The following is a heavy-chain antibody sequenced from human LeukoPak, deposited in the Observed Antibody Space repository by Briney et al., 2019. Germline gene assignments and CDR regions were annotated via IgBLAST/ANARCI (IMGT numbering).Heavy chain of an antibody. J-gene: IGHJ4*02. CDR2: IGGTDDTI. CDR3: ARTPYYGSGSPYFDY. CDR1: GFSFSTYE. D-gene: IGHD3-10*01. V-gene: IGHV3-48*03. Sequence: GGSLRLSCAASGFSFSTYEMNWVRQAPGKGPKWLSYIGGTDDTIYYADSVKGRFTISRDNAENSLYLQMHSLRAEDRAIYYCARTPYYGSGSPYFDYWGQGTLVTVSS.